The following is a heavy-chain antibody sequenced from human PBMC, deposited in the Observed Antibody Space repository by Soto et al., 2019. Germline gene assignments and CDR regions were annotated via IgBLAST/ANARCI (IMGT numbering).Heavy chain of an antibody. J-gene: IGHJ2*01. Sequence: EVQLVESGGGLVKPGGSLRLSCAASGFTFSTYSMNWVRQAPGKGLEWVSSISSSSSYIYYADSVKGRFTISRDNAKNSLYLQMNSLRAEDTAEDYCARPDRDWYFDLWGRGTLVTVSS. CDR2: ISSSSSYI. CDR1: GFTFSTYS. V-gene: IGHV3-21*01. CDR3: ARPDRDWYFDL.